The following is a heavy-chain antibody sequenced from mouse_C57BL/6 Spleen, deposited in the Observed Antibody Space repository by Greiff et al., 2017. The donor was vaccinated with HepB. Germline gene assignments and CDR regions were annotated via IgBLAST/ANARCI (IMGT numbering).Heavy chain of an antibody. J-gene: IGHJ1*03. D-gene: IGHD2-3*01. CDR3: AAEGYDGGYFDV. Sequence: QVQLQQPGAELVRPGSSVKLSCKASGYTFTSYWMHWVKQRPIQGLEWIGNIDPSDSETHYNQKFKDKATLTVDKSSSTAYMQLSSLTSEDSAVYYCAAEGYDGGYFDVWGTGTTVTVSS. CDR2: IDPSDSET. V-gene: IGHV1-52*01. CDR1: GYTFTSYW.